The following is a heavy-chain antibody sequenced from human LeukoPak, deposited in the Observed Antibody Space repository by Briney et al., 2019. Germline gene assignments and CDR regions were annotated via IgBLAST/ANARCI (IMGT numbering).Heavy chain of an antibody. CDR3: AHGGGGDSQCSSTSCLVTFDY. J-gene: IGHJ4*02. CDR1: GFSLSTSGVG. V-gene: IGHV2-5*01. D-gene: IGHD2-2*01. CDR2: IYWNDDK. Sequence: SGPTLVKPTQTLTLTCTFSGFSLSTSGVGVGWIRQPPGKALEWLALIYWNDDKRYSPSLSSRPTITKDTSKNQVVLTMTNMDPVDTATYYCAHGGGGDSQCSSTSCLVTFDYWGQGTLVTVSS.